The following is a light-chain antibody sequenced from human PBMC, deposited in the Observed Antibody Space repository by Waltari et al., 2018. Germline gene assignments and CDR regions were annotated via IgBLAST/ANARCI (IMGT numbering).Light chain of an antibody. J-gene: IGLJ2*01. CDR3: AAWDDSLNAYL. CDR2: SRS. CDR1: NSNIGSHP. V-gene: IGLV1-44*01. Sequence: QSVLTQPPSASGTPGQRVTISCSGRNSNIGSHPVNWYQQLPGAAPKLLIYSRSQRPSGVPDRFSGSKSGTSASLAISGLQSEDEADYYCAAWDDSLNAYLFGGGTKLTVL.